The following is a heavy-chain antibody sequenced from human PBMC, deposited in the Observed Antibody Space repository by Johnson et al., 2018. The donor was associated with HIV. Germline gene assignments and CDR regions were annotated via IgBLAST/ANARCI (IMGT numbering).Heavy chain of an antibody. V-gene: IGHV3-23*04. D-gene: IGHD3-22*01. CDR1: GFTFSSYG. J-gene: IGHJ3*02. CDR3: AGDVYYYDSSEEGAFDI. Sequence: EQLVESGGGVVQPGRSLRLSCAASGFTFSSYGMHWVRQAPGKGLEWVSAISGSGGSTYYADSVKGRFTISRNHSKNTLYLQMNSLSAEDTAVYYGAGDVYYYDSSEEGAFDIWGQGTMVTVSS. CDR2: ISGSGGST.